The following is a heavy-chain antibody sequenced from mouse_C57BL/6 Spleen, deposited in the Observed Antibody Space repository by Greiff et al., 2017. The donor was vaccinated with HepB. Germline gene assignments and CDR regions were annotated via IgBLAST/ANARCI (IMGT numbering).Heavy chain of an antibody. CDR2: INPSTGGT. D-gene: IGHD2-5*01. CDR3: ARRDSKRYYAMDY. Sequence: EVQLQQSGPELVKPGASVKISCKASGYSFTGYYMNWVKQSPEKSLEWIGEINPSTGGTTYNQKFKAKATLTVDKSSSTAYMQLKSLTSEDSAVYYCARRDSKRYYAMDYWGQGTSVTVSS. J-gene: IGHJ4*01. CDR1: GYSFTGYY. V-gene: IGHV1-42*01.